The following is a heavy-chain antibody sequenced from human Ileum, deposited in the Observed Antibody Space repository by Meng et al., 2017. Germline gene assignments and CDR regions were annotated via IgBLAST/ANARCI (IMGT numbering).Heavy chain of an antibody. V-gene: IGHV4-31*03. CDR1: GGSISSGGYY. Sequence: QVQLQESGPGLVKPSQTLSLTCTVSGGSISSGGYYWSWIRQHPGKGLEWIGYIYCSGNTYYNPSLQSRLTISVDTSKNQFSLKLSSVTAADTAVYYCARGGTAYFDYWGQGTLVTVSS. J-gene: IGHJ4*02. D-gene: IGHD1-1*01. CDR2: IYCSGNT. CDR3: ARGGTAYFDY.